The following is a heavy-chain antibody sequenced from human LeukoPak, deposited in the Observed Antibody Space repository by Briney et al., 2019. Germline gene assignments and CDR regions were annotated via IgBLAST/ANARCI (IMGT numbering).Heavy chain of an antibody. D-gene: IGHD3-10*01. CDR1: VLTFSSYA. V-gene: IGHV3-23*01. J-gene: IGHJ6*04. CDR2: ISGLGSNT. Sequence: GGSLRLSCAASVLTFSSYATSWVRQAPGKGLEWVSGISGLGSNTYYTDSVKGRFTISRDNSKNTLYLQMNSLRAEDTAVYYCAKGHMVRGSYGMDVWGKGTTVTVSS. CDR3: AKGHMVRGSYGMDV.